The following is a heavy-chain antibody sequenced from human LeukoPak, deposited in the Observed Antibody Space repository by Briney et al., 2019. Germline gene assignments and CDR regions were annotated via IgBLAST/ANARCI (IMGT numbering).Heavy chain of an antibody. CDR1: GGSFSGYY. CDR3: ARHNGAFDI. J-gene: IGHJ3*02. CDR2: IYYSGST. D-gene: IGHD2-8*01. V-gene: IGHV4-30-4*01. Sequence: SETLSLTCAVYGGSFSGYYWSWIRQPPGKGLEWIAYIYYSGSTYYSPSLKSRVTISVDTSKNQFSLKLSSVTAADTAVYYCARHNGAFDIWGQGTMVTVSS.